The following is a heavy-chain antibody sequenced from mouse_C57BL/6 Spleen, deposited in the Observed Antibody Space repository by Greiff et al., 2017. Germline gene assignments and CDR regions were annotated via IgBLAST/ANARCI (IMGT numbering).Heavy chain of an antibody. J-gene: IGHJ1*03. CDR3: ARPPCTTVVVDWYFDV. V-gene: IGHV1-26*01. CDR1: GYTFTDYY. CDR2: INPNNGGT. D-gene: IGHD1-1*01. Sequence: EVQLQQSGPELVKPGASVKISCKASGYTFTDYYMNWVKQSHGKSLEWIGDINPNNGGTSYNQKFKGKATLTVDKSSSTAYMELRSLTSEDSAVYYWARPPCTTVVVDWYFDVWGTGTTVTVSS.